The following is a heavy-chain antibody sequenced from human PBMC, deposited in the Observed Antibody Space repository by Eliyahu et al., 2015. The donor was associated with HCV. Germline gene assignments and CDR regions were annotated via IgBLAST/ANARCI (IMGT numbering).Heavy chain of an antibody. V-gene: IGHV3-48*02. J-gene: IGHJ4*02. D-gene: IGHD2-21*01. Sequence: EVKLVESGGDLVQPGGSLRLSCXGTGFSFGSXSMSWVRQAPGKGLEWISYLSGTGVSIEYADSVKGRFTISRDIDKKSLYLQMTSLRDEDTAVYYCVRXEDAYYSDFDXWGQGTLVTVSS. CDR3: VRXEDAYYSDFDX. CDR2: LSGTGVSI. CDR1: GFSFGSXS.